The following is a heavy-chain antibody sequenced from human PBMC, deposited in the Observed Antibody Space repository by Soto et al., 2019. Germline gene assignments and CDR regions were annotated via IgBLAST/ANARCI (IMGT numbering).Heavy chain of an antibody. D-gene: IGHD3-10*01. J-gene: IGHJ4*02. V-gene: IGHV1-69*01. CDR1: GGTFSSYA. CDR3: ARSSNGSGTLPGYFDY. Sequence: QVQLVQSGAEVKKPGSSVKVSCKASGGTFSSYAISWVRQAPGQGLEWMGGIIPIFGTANYAQKFQGRVTITADDSTSTASMELRSLRSEDTAVYYGARSSNGSGTLPGYFDYWGQGTLVTVSS. CDR2: IIPIFGTA.